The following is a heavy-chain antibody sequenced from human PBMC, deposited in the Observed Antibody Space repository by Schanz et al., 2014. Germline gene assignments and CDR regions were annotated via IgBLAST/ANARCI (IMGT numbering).Heavy chain of an antibody. CDR3: ARGGYSSGWYDRDIAHYDY. J-gene: IGHJ4*02. CDR2: INVYNGDT. D-gene: IGHD6-19*01. Sequence: QVQLVQSGSEVKKPGASVKVSCKASGYTFPSYGISWVRQAPGQGLEWMGWINVYNGDTKFAKTFQDRVTVTTDTSTSTAYMELRSLRSDDTAVYYCARGGYSSGWYDRDIAHYDYGGQGTLVSVSP. V-gene: IGHV1-18*04. CDR1: GYTFPSYG.